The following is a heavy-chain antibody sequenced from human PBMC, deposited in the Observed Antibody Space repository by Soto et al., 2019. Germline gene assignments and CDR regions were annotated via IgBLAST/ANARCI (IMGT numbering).Heavy chain of an antibody. CDR3: ARVGRLRFLEWRYYYGMDV. CDR2: IYYSGST. J-gene: IGHJ6*02. Sequence: NRSETLSLTCTVSGGSISSSSYYWGWIRQPPGKGLEWIGSIYYSGSTYYNPSLKSRVTISVDTSKNQFSLKLSSVTAADTAVYYCARVGRLRFLEWRYYYGMDVWGQGTTVTVSS. V-gene: IGHV4-39*01. CDR1: GGSISSSSYY. D-gene: IGHD3-3*01.